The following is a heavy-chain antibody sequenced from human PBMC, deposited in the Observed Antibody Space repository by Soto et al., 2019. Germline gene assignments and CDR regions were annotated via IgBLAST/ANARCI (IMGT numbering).Heavy chain of an antibody. J-gene: IGHJ6*02. D-gene: IGHD3-22*01. V-gene: IGHV1-46*01. CDR2: INPSGGST. CDR3: ARPSHYYDSSGPLSTWMDG. Sequence: ASVKVSCKASGYTFTSYYMHWVRQAPGQGLEWMGIINPSGGSTSYAQKFQGRVTMTRDTSTSTVYMELSSLRSEDTAVYYCARPSHYYDSSGPLSTWMDGWGQGTTVTVSS. CDR1: GYTFTSYY.